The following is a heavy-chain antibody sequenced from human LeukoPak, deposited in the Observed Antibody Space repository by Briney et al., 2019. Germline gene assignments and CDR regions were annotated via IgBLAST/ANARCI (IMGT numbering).Heavy chain of an antibody. J-gene: IGHJ5*02. CDR2: IASDGSST. V-gene: IGHV3-74*01. CDR3: ARDLGYYYDSSGFSS. Sequence: PGGSLRLSCAASGFTFSSYWMNWVRQAPGKGLVWVSRIASDGSSTTYADSVKGRFSISRDNAKNTLYLQMNSLRAEDTAVYYCARDLGYYYDSSGFSSWGQGTLVTVSS. CDR1: GFTFSSYW. D-gene: IGHD3-22*01.